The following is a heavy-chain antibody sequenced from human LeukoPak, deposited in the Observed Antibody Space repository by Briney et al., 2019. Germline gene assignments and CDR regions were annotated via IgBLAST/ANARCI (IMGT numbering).Heavy chain of an antibody. Sequence: SQTLSLTCTVSGGSISSGSYYWSWIRQPAGKGLEWIGRIYTTGSTNYNPSLKSRVTISVDTSTNQFSLKLSSATAADTAVYYCARDFEYSSSSTWGQGTLVTVSS. CDR1: GGSISSGSYY. J-gene: IGHJ5*02. V-gene: IGHV4-61*02. D-gene: IGHD6-6*01. CDR2: IYTTGST. CDR3: ARDFEYSSSST.